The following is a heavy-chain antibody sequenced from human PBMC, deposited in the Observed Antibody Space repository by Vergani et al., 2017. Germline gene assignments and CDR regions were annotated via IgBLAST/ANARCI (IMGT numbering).Heavy chain of an antibody. Sequence: QVQLVESGGGVVQPGRSLRLSCAASGFTFSSYGMHWVRQAPGKGLEWVAVIWYDGSNKYYADSVKGRFTISRDNSKNTLYLQMNSLRAEDTAVYYCAKMVGYSYGYFDYWGQGTLVTVSS. CDR1: GFTFSSYG. J-gene: IGHJ4*02. D-gene: IGHD5-18*01. V-gene: IGHV3-33*06. CDR3: AKMVGYSYGYFDY. CDR2: IWYDGSNK.